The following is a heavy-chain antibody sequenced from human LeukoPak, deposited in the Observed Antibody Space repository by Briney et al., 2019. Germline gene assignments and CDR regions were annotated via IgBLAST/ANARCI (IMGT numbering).Heavy chain of an antibody. CDR1: GFTFSTYG. V-gene: IGHV3-30*02. CDR2: IRYDGNNK. Sequence: PGGSLRLSCAASGFTFSTYGMHWVRQAPGKGLEWVSFIRYDGNNKYYGDSVKGRFTISRDNSKNTLYLQMNSLRAEDTAVYYCAKDSAKKYDDYWGQGTLVTVSS. CDR3: AKDSAKKYDDY. J-gene: IGHJ4*02. D-gene: IGHD2/OR15-2a*01.